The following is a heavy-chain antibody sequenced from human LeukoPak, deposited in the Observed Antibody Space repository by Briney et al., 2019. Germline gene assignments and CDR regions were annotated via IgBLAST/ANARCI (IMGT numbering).Heavy chain of an antibody. CDR2: IYYSGST. CDR1: GGSISSYY. J-gene: IGHJ4*02. D-gene: IGHD5-12*01. V-gene: IGHV4-59*08. Sequence: SKTLSLTCTVSGGSISSYYWSWIRQPPGKGLEWIGYIYYSGSTNYNPSLKSRVTISVDTSKNQFSLKLSSVTAADTAVYYCARHLGGYDYYFDYWGQGTLVTVSS. CDR3: ARHLGGYDYYFDY.